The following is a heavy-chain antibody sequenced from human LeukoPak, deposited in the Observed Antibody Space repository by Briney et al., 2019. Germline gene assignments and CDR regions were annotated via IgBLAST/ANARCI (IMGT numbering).Heavy chain of an antibody. D-gene: IGHD6-19*01. CDR1: GGSISSSSYY. J-gene: IGHJ4*02. CDR3: ARLRQWQVDG. Sequence: SETLSLTCTVSGGSISSSSYYWGWIRQPPGKGLEWIGSIYYSGSTYYNRSLKSRVTISVDTSKNQFSLKLSSVTAADTAVYYCARLRQWQVDGWGQGTLVTVSS. V-gene: IGHV4-39*01. CDR2: IYYSGST.